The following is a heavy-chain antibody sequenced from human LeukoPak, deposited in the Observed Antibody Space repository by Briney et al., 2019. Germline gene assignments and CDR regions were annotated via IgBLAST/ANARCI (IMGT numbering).Heavy chain of an antibody. CDR2: ISSSSSYI. CDR1: GFTFSSYT. D-gene: IGHD3-3*01. CDR3: ARHSLWSGYYPYNWFDP. Sequence: GGSLRLSCAASGFTFSSYTMNWVRQAPGKGLEWVSSISSSSSYIYYADSVKGRFTISRDNAKNSLYLQMNSLRADDTAVYYCARHSLWSGYYPYNWFDPWGQGTLVTVSS. J-gene: IGHJ5*02. V-gene: IGHV3-21*01.